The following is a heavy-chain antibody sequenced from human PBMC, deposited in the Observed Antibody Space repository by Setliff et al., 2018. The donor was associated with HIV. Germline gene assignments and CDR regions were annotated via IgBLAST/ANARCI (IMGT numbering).Heavy chain of an antibody. V-gene: IGHV1-46*01. CDR3: ARDPAGYYGLGDAFDI. CDR2: INPSGGSI. CDR1: GYPFSTYF. Sequence: GASVKVSCKASGYPFSTYFMHWVRQAPGQGLEWMGIINPSGGSITYAQKFQGRVTITRDTSTSTVYMELSSLRSDDTAVYYCARDPAGYYGLGDAFDIWGQGTMVTVSS. D-gene: IGHD3-22*01. J-gene: IGHJ3*02.